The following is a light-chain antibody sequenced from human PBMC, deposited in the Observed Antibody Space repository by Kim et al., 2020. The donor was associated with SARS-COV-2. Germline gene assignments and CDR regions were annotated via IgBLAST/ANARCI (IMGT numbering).Light chain of an antibody. Sequence: PGQSVSISCTGTSSDVGAYNYVSWYQQHPGKAPQLMIYEVSKRPSGVPDRFSGSKSGNTASLTVSGLQAEDEADYYCSSFAGSHYVFGTGTKVTVL. CDR1: SSDVGAYNY. V-gene: IGLV2-8*01. CDR3: SSFAGSHYV. J-gene: IGLJ1*01. CDR2: EVS.